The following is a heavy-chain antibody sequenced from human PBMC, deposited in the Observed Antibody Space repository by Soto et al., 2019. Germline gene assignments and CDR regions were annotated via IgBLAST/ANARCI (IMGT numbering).Heavy chain of an antibody. V-gene: IGHV3-23*01. CDR3: AKGSYYDFGSGYSYYFGY. CDR1: GFTFSSYA. Sequence: EVQLLESGGGLVQPGGSLRLSCAASGFTFSSYAMSWVRQVPGKGLEWVSGISGSGGSTNYADSVKGRFTISRDNSKNTLCLQMNSLRAEDTAVYYCAKGSYYDFGSGYSYYFGYWGQGTLVTVSS. D-gene: IGHD3-3*01. J-gene: IGHJ4*02. CDR2: ISGSGGST.